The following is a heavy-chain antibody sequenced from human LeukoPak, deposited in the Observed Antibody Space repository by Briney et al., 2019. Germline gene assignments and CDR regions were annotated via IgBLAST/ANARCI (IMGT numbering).Heavy chain of an antibody. V-gene: IGHV3-74*01. CDR2: INSDGSST. J-gene: IGHJ4*02. Sequence: GGSLRLSCAASGFTFSNYWMHWVRHAPGKGLVWVSRINSDGSSTTYADSVKGRFTISRDNGQNTLYLQMNSLRAEDTAVYYCAREGRGYSYAFEYWGRGTLVTVSS. CDR1: GFTFSNYW. CDR3: AREGRGYSYAFEY. D-gene: IGHD5-18*01.